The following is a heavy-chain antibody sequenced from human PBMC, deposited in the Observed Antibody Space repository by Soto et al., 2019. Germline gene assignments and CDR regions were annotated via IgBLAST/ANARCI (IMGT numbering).Heavy chain of an antibody. D-gene: IGHD2-15*01. V-gene: IGHV3-30*18. Sequence: QVQLVASGGGVVQPGRSLRLSCEASGFSFSSYAIHWVRQAPGKGLEWVAGISNDGGKEHYSDSVKGRFTISTDKSKNTVYLQMSSLTSEDTAVYYCAKDFIGYCSSVNCHIFDFWGQGTPVTVLS. CDR1: GFSFSSYA. CDR2: ISNDGGKE. CDR3: AKDFIGYCSSVNCHIFDF. J-gene: IGHJ4*02.